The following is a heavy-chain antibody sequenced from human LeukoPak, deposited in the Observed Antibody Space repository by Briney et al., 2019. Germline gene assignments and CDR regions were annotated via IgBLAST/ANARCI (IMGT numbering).Heavy chain of an antibody. CDR1: GFTFSSYW. D-gene: IGHD3-22*01. V-gene: IGHV3-74*01. J-gene: IGHJ3*02. CDR2: INSDGSST. Sequence: GGFLSLSCAASGFTFSSYWMHWVRQAPGKGLVWVSRINSDGSSTSYADSVKGRFTISRDNAKNTLYLQMNSLRAEDTAVYYCARVAYYDSSGYYRGDAFDIWGQGTMVTVS. CDR3: ARVAYYDSSGYYRGDAFDI.